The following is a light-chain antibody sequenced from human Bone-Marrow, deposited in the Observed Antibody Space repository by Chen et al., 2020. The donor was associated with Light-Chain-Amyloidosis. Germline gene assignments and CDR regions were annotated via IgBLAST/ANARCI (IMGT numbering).Light chain of an antibody. CDR2: GDN. Sequence: QSMLTLPPSVSGAPGQKVPISCIGASSNIGAGYDVPWYQQLPGQAPQLLIYGDNYRPLGVPDRFSGSKACTAACLDISGLLTDDEAGDYCQSYDSSLRGSVVFGGGTKLTVL. V-gene: IGLV1-40*01. J-gene: IGLJ2*01. CDR3: QSYDSSLRGSVV. CDR1: SSNIGAGYD.